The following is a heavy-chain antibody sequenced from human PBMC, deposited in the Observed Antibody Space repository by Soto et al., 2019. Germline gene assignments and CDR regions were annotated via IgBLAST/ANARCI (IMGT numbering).Heavy chain of an antibody. V-gene: IGHV3-7*04. CDR2: IKQDGSEE. Sequence: EMQMVESGGGLVQPGGSLRLSCAASGFTFSTFWMLWMRQAPGKGLEWVATIKQDGSEERYVDSVKGRFTISRDNAKSSLHLQMNSLRVEDTAVYFCAGAPGWLIENWGQGTLVTVCS. J-gene: IGHJ4*02. CDR1: GFTFSTFW. CDR3: AGAPGWLIEN. D-gene: IGHD5-12*01.